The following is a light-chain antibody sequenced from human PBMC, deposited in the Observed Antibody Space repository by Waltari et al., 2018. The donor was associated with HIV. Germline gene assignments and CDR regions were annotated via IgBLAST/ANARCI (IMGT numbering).Light chain of an antibody. J-gene: IGLJ2*01. CDR1: SSDVGSYNL. CDR2: EVS. CDR3: CSYARSGIP. V-gene: IGLV2-23*02. Sequence: QSALTQPASVSGSFGQSITISCTGTSSDVGSYNLVSWYQYHPGKAPKLIIYEVSKRPSGGSTRFSGSKSGNTASLTVSGLQAEDEAHYYCCSYARSGIPFGGGTKLTVL.